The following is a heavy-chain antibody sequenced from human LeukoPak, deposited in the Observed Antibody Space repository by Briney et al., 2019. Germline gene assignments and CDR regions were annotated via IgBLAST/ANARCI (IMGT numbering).Heavy chain of an antibody. CDR2: ISGSGGST. CDR1: GFTFSSYA. Sequence: GGFLRLSCAASGFTFSSYAMSWVRQAPGKGLEGVSTISGSGGSTYYADSVKGRFTISRDNSKNTLYLQMNSLGAEDTDVYYCAKAGFDFWSPSIDYWGQGTLVTVSS. V-gene: IGHV3-23*01. D-gene: IGHD3-3*01. J-gene: IGHJ4*02. CDR3: AKAGFDFWSPSIDY.